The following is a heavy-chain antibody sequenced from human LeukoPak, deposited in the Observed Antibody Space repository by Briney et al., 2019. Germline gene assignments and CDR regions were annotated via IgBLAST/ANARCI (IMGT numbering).Heavy chain of an antibody. CDR2: IPSSDTTT. J-gene: IGHJ4*02. CDR3: AREQFDIVVVPTVMRQPQLDY. Sequence: SGGSLRLSCAASGFTVSSYEMNWVRQAPGKGLEWVSHIPSSDTTTYYADSVKGRFTMSRDNAKNSLYLQMSSLRVEDTAVYYCAREQFDIVVVPTVMRQPQLDYWGQGTLVTVSS. D-gene: IGHD2-2*01. CDR1: GFTVSSYE. V-gene: IGHV3-48*03.